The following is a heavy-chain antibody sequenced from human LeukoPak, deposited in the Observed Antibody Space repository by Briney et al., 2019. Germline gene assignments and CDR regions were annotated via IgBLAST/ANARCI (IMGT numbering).Heavy chain of an antibody. D-gene: IGHD3-22*01. J-gene: IGHJ4*02. CDR2: IIPILGIA. V-gene: IGHV1-69*04. CDR1: GGTFSSYA. Sequence: SVKVSCKASGGTFSSYAISWVRQAPGQGLEWMGRIIPILGIANYGQKFQGRVTITADKSTSTAYMELSSLRSEDTAVYYCARSRGGDYYDSSGYLDYWGQGTLVTVSS. CDR3: ARSRGGDYYDSSGYLDY.